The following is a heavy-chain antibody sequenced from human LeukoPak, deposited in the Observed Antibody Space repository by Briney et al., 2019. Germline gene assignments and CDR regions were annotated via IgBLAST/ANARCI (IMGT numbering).Heavy chain of an antibody. Sequence: ASVKVSCKASGGTFSSYAISWVRQAPGQGLERMGGIIPIFGTANYAQKFQGRVTITADESTSTAYMELSSLRSEDTAVYYCAREELGTAYYYDSSGSYFDYWGQGTLVTVSS. CDR3: AREELGTAYYYDSSGSYFDY. J-gene: IGHJ4*02. D-gene: IGHD3-22*01. V-gene: IGHV1-69*13. CDR1: GGTFSSYA. CDR2: IIPIFGTA.